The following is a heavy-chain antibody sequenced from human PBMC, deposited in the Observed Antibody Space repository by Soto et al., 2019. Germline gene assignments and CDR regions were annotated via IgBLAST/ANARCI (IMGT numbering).Heavy chain of an antibody. V-gene: IGHV1-18*01. Sequence: QVQLVQSGVEVEKPGASVKVSCKASGYTFTSYGVSWVRQAPGQGLEWMGWISAYNGNTNYAQKFQGRVTMTTDTSTRTAYMGLRNMRPDDTAVYYSAGDVPTVTTGGPDYWGQGTLVTVSS. CDR1: GYTFTSYG. CDR2: ISAYNGNT. CDR3: AGDVPTVTTGGPDY. J-gene: IGHJ4*02. D-gene: IGHD4-17*01.